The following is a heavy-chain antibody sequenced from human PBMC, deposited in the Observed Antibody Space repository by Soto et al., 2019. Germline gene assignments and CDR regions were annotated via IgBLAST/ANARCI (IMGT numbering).Heavy chain of an antibody. CDR3: ARVRYGGNSYYFDY. V-gene: IGHV3-23*05. CDR1: GFTFAHYA. CDR2: IDGPTTNT. Sequence: GGSLRLSCAASGFTFAHYAMMWARQAPGRGLEWVSTIDGPTTNTHYIDSVKGRFFISRDNAINTVYLQMNSLRAEDTALYYCARVRYGGNSYYFDYWGQGTQVTVSS. D-gene: IGHD4-17*01. J-gene: IGHJ4*02.